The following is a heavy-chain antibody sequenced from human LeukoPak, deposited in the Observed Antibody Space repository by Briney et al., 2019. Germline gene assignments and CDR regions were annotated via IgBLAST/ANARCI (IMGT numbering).Heavy chain of an antibody. Sequence: GGSLRLSCIGSGFNFDDYLMNWVRQAPGKGLEWVGFIRSKAYGGTIEYAASVKGRFTISRDDSKSIAYLQMSSLKTEDTGVYYCSRDKFNDFWSGQLWGQGTLVTVSS. CDR2: IRSKAYGGTI. V-gene: IGHV3-49*04. CDR3: SRDKFNDFWSGQL. J-gene: IGHJ4*02. D-gene: IGHD3-3*01. CDR1: GFNFDDYL.